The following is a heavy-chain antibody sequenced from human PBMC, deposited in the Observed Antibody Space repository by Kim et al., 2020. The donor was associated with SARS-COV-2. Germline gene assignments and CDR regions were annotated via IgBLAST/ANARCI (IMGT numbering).Heavy chain of an antibody. CDR2: FDPEDGET. V-gene: IGHV1-24*01. CDR3: ATGVAVAGRSSDYYYYYGMDV. CDR1: GYTLTELS. D-gene: IGHD6-19*01. J-gene: IGHJ6*02. Sequence: ASVKVSCKVSGYTLTELSMHWVRQAPGKGLEWMGGFDPEDGETIYAKKFQGRVTMTEDTSTDTAYMELSSLRSEDTAVYYCATGVAVAGRSSDYYYYYGMDVWGQGTTVTVSS.